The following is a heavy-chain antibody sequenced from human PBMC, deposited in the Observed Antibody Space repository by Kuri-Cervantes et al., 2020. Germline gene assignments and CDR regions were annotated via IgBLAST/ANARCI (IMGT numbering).Heavy chain of an antibody. J-gene: IGHJ5*02. CDR3: ARRGVVVIAFEGWFDP. Sequence: YNPSLKSRVTISVDTSKNQFSLKLSSVTAADTAVYYCARRGVVVIAFEGWFDPWGQGTLVTVSS. D-gene: IGHD2-21*01. V-gene: IGHV4-59*01.